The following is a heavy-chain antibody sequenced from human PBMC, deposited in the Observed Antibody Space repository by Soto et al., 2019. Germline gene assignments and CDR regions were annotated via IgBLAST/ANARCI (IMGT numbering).Heavy chain of an antibody. D-gene: IGHD2-15*01. CDR3: ARETWWRLDY. V-gene: IGHV3-7*04. J-gene: IGHJ4*02. CDR1: GLPFSSHY. Sequence: EVQLVESGGGLVQPGGSLRLSCAASGLPFSSHYMSWIRQAPGRGLEWVAKINPDGRDEQYADSVRGRSTVSRDNTKTLVFLQMKGLRVEDTAVYYCARETWWRLDYWGQGNLVTVSS. CDR2: INPDGRDE.